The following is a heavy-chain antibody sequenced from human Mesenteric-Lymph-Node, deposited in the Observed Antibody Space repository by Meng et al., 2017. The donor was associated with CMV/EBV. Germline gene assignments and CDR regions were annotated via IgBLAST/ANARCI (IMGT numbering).Heavy chain of an antibody. Sequence: GESLKISCAASGFTFSSYAMHWVRQAPGKGLEYVSAISSNGGSTYYADSVKGRFTISRDNSKNTLYLQMGSLRAEDMAVYYCARTCSSTSCLGEVYYGMDVWGQGTTVTVSS. CDR3: ARTCSSTSCLGEVYYGMDV. J-gene: IGHJ6*02. CDR2: ISSNGGST. CDR1: GFTFSSYA. D-gene: IGHD2-2*01. V-gene: IGHV3-64*02.